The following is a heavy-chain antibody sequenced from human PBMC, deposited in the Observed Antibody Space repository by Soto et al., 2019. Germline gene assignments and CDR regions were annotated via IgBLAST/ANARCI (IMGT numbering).Heavy chain of an antibody. CDR2: ISGSGGST. Sequence: EVQLLESGGGLVQPGGSLRLSCAASGFTFSSYAMSWVRQAPGKGLEWVSAISGSGGSTYYADSVKGRFTISRDNSKNTLYLQMNSLSVEDTPVPSCAKDSPKRKQWPVDYWGQGTLVTVSS. CDR1: GFTFSSYA. D-gene: IGHD6-19*01. J-gene: IGHJ4*02. CDR3: AKDSPKRKQWPVDY. V-gene: IGHV3-23*01.